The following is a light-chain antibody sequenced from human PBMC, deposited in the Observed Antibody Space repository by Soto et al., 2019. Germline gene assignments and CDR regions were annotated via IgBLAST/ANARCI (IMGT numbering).Light chain of an antibody. J-gene: IGLJ2*01. V-gene: IGLV2-14*01. Sequence: QSVLTQPASVSGSPGQSITISCTGSGRDIGAYDYVSWYQQHPGKAPKLLIYGVNNRPSGVSNRFSGSKSGNTASLTISGLQAEDEADYYCSSYTSSSTLVFGGGTKLTVL. CDR3: SSYTSSSTLV. CDR2: GVN. CDR1: GRDIGAYDY.